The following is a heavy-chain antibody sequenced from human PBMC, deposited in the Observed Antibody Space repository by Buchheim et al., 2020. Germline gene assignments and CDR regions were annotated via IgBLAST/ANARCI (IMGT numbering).Heavy chain of an antibody. CDR3: ARGGGYCSGTSCYTDF. V-gene: IGHV4-34*01. CDR1: GGSFSGYY. CDR2: INHSGRT. J-gene: IGHJ4*02. Sequence: QVQLQQWGAGLLKPSETLSLTCAVYGGSFSGYYWSWIRQPPGKGLEWIGEINHSGRTNYNPSLKSRVTISVDTSMNHFSLKLSSVTAADTAVYYCARGGGYCSGTSCYTDFWGRGTL. D-gene: IGHD2-2*02.